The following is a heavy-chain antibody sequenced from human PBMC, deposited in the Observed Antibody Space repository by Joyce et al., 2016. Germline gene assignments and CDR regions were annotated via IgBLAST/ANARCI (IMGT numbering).Heavy chain of an antibody. CDR2: IDPRDSYT. V-gene: IGHV5-10-1*03. D-gene: IGHD3-10*02. CDR1: GYSFTSHW. Sequence: EVQLVQSGAEVKKPGESLRISGKGSGYSFTSHWISWVRQMPGKGLEWMGRIDPRDSYTDYSPSFEGNVTISVDKTISAAYLQWSSLRASDTAIYYCARHVTDWFDPWGQGTLVTVSS. CDR3: ARHVTDWFDP. J-gene: IGHJ5*02.